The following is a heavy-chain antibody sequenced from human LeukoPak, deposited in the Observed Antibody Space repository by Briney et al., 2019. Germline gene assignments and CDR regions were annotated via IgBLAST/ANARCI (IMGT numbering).Heavy chain of an antibody. CDR2: IRPGGSI. Sequence: SETLSPTCAVYGGSFSEYYWGWIRQSPGKGLEWIAEIRPGGSIHYNPSLKSRVTISVDASKKQFSLKMSSVTAADTAMYYCARVPTGRNVVAAAARMGWNGAFDIWGQGTMVTVSS. V-gene: IGHV4-34*01. CDR3: ARVPTGRNVVAAAARMGWNGAFDI. J-gene: IGHJ3*02. CDR1: GGSFSEYY. D-gene: IGHD2-2*01.